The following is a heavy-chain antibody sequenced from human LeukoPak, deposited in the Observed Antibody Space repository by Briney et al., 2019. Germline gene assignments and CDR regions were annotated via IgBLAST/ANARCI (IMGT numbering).Heavy chain of an antibody. Sequence: ASVKVSCKASGYTFTTYDINWVRQATGQGLEWMGWMNPNSGNTGYTQKFQGRVTMTRNTSISTAYMELSSLRSEDTAVYYCARGRGSGHKENWFDPWGQGTLVSVSS. V-gene: IGHV1-8*01. CDR3: ARGRGSGHKENWFDP. J-gene: IGHJ5*02. CDR1: GYTFTTYD. D-gene: IGHD6-19*01. CDR2: MNPNSGNT.